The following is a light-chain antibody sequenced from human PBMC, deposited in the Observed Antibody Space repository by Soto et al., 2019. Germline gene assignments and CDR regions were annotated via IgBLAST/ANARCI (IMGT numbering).Light chain of an antibody. CDR2: LSSDGSH. CDR3: QTWDTGARVV. J-gene: IGLJ2*01. CDR1: SGDSSYA. Sequence: QLVLTQSPSASASLGASVKLTCTLSSGDSSYAIAWHQQQPEKGPRYLMKLSSDGSHSKGDGIPDRFSGSSSGAERYLTTSSLQSEDEADYYCQTWDTGARVVFGGGTKLTVL. V-gene: IGLV4-69*01.